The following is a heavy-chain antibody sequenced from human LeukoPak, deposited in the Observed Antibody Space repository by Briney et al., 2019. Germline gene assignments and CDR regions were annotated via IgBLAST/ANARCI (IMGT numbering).Heavy chain of an antibody. J-gene: IGHJ4*02. V-gene: IGHV3-23*01. CDR1: GFTFSSYG. D-gene: IGHD3-22*01. CDR2: ISGSGGST. CDR3: AREVGYYDSSGYHNTVLDY. Sequence: PGGSLRLSCAASGFTFSSYGMSWVRQAPGKGLEWVSAISGSGGSTYYADSVKGRFTISRDNFKYTLYLQMNSLRTEDTAVYYCAREVGYYDSSGYHNTVLDYWGQGTLVTVSS.